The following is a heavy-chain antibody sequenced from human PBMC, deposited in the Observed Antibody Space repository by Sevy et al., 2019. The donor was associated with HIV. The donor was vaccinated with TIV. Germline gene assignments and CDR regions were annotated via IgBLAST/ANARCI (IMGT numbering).Heavy chain of an antibody. D-gene: IGHD2-15*01. CDR2: IHSGGRI. Sequence: GGSLRLSCAASGFSVSSNYMSWVRQAPGKGPEWVSVIHSGGRISYADSVQGRFTISRDNSKNTLYLQMNSLRAEDTAVYCCAREDIVLGEDNYYGMDVWGQGTTVTVSS. J-gene: IGHJ6*02. V-gene: IGHV3-53*01. CDR3: AREDIVLGEDNYYGMDV. CDR1: GFSVSSNY.